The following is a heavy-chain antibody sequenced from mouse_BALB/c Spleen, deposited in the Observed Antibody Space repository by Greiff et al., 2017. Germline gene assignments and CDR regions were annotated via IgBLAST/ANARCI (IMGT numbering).Heavy chain of an antibody. D-gene: IGHD1-1*01. J-gene: IGHJ4*01. CDR1: GYTFTSYT. CDR2: INPSSGYT. CDR3: ARRPPVVDYAMDY. V-gene: IGHV1-4*01. Sequence: QVQLQQSGAELARPGASVRMSCKASGYTFTSYTMHWVKQRPGQGLEWIGYINPSSGYTNYNQKFKDKATLTADKSSSTAYMQLSSLTSEDSAVYYCARRPPVVDYAMDYWGQGTSVTVSS.